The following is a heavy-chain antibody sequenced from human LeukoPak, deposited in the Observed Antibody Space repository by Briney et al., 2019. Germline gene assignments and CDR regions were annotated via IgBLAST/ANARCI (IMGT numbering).Heavy chain of an antibody. Sequence: SETLSLTCAVYGGSFSGYYWSWIHQPPGKGLEWIGEINHSGSTNYNPSLKSRVTISVDTSKNQFSLKLSSVTAADTAVYYCARGTIAAAAGYKWFDPWGQGTLVTVSS. D-gene: IGHD6-13*01. J-gene: IGHJ5*02. V-gene: IGHV4-34*01. CDR3: ARGTIAAAAGYKWFDP. CDR1: GGSFSGYY. CDR2: INHSGST.